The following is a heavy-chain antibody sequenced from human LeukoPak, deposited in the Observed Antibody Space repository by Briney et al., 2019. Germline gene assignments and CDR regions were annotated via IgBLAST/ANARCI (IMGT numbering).Heavy chain of an antibody. CDR1: GFTFSSYG. V-gene: IGHV3-23*01. D-gene: IGHD3-10*01. Sequence: PGGSLRLSCAASGFTFSSYGMSWVRQAPGKGLEWVSAISGDGGNTYYADSVKGRFTISRDNSKNTLYLQMNSLRAEDTAVYYCAKYRFGYFDALDIWGQGTMVTVSS. CDR3: AKYRFGYFDALDI. CDR2: ISGDGGNT. J-gene: IGHJ3*02.